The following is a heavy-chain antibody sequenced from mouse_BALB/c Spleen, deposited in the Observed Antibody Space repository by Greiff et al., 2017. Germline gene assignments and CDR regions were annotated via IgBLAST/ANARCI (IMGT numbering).Heavy chain of an antibody. J-gene: IGHJ3*01. Sequence: EVQLQQSGGGLVQPGGSLKLSCAASGFDFSRYWMSWVRQAPGKGLEWIGEINPDSSTINYTPSLKDKFIISRDNAKNTLYLQMSKVRSEDTALYYCARKKGDGYYVAWFAYWGQGTLVTVSA. V-gene: IGHV4-1*02. CDR2: INPDSSTI. CDR1: GFDFSRYW. CDR3: ARKKGDGYYVAWFAY. D-gene: IGHD2-3*01.